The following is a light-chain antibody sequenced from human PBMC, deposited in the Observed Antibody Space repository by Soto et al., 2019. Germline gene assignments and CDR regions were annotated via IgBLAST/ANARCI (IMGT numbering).Light chain of an antibody. CDR2: KAY. CDR1: QSISSW. V-gene: IGKV1-5*03. Sequence: DIQMTQSPSALSASVGDRVTITCRASQSISSWLAWYQQKPGKAPKLLIYKAYSLESGVPSRFSGSGSGTEFTLTIISLQPDDFATYYCQQYNVYSPYTFGQGTQLEIK. J-gene: IGKJ2*01. CDR3: QQYNVYSPYT.